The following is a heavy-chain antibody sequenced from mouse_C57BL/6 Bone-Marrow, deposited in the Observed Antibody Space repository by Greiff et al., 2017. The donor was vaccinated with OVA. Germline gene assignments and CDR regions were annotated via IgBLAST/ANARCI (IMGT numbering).Heavy chain of an antibody. D-gene: IGHD6-2*01. J-gene: IGHJ4*01. V-gene: IGHV1-74*01. CDR3: AISVSPYALYY. CDR2: IHPSDSDT. Sequence: QVQLQQPGAELVKPGASVKVSCKASGYTFTSYWMHWVKQRPGQGLEWIGRIHPSDSDTNYNQKFKGKATLTVDKSSSTSYTQLSSLTSEDSAVYYCAISVSPYALYYWGQGTSVTVSS. CDR1: GYTFTSYW.